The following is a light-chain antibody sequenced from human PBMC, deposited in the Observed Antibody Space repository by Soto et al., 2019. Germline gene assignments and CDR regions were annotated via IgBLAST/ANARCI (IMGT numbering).Light chain of an antibody. CDR3: SSYTTNNTLV. CDR2: EVS. J-gene: IGLJ2*01. CDR1: SSDVGTYNY. Sequence: QSVLTQPASVSGSPGQSIAISCTGTSSDVGTYNYVSWYRQYPGKAPKLMIYEVSNRPSGVSDRFSASKSDNTASLTISGLRPEDEADYYCSSYTTNNTLVFGRGTKLTVL. V-gene: IGLV2-14*01.